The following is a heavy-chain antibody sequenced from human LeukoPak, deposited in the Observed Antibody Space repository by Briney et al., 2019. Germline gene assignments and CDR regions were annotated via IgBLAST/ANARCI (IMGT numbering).Heavy chain of an antibody. J-gene: IGHJ6*03. CDR2: IHQDENQN. Sequence: PGGSLRLSCVASGFNFSSYWMTWVRQAPGKGLEWVAYIHQDENQNYYVDSVKGRFTISRDNAKNTLYLQMNSLRAEDTAVYYCAGLPSGVYYYYYMDVWGKGTTVTVSS. V-gene: IGHV3-7*01. CDR3: AGLPSGVYYYYYMDV. CDR1: GFNFSSYW. D-gene: IGHD7-27*01.